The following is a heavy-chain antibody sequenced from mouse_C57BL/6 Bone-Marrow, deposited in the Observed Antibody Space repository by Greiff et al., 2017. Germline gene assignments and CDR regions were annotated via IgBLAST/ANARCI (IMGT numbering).Heavy chain of an antibody. CDR2: INPSSGYT. V-gene: IGHV1-4*01. CDR3: ARGGYYYGSSPAWFAY. Sequence: QVQLQQSGAELARPGASVKMSCKASGYTFTSYTMHWVKQRPGQGLEWIGYINPSSGYTKYNQKFKDKATLTADKSSSTAYMQRSSLTSEDSAVYYCARGGYYYGSSPAWFAYWGQGTLVTVSA. D-gene: IGHD1-1*01. CDR1: GYTFTSYT. J-gene: IGHJ3*01.